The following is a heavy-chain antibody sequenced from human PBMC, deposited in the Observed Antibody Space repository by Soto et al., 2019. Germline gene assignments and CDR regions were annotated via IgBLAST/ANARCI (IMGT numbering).Heavy chain of an antibody. V-gene: IGHV6-1*01. CDR2: TFQRSKWYF. J-gene: IGHJ4*02. Sequence: SQTLSLTCVISGDSVSSNTAAWNWIRLSPSRGLEWLGRTFQRSKWYFEYAISVKSRITINPDTSKNQFSLQLNSVTPEDTAVYFCERDLSARLDSWGQETLFTVPS. CDR3: ERDLSARLDS. CDR1: GDSVSSNTAA.